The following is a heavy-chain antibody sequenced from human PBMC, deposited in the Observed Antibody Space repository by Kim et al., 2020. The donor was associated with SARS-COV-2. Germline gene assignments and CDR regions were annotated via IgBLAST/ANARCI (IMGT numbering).Heavy chain of an antibody. CDR3: AKRGLYSRSFDP. J-gene: IGHJ5*02. D-gene: IGHD6-13*01. CDR1: GFTFSSYG. Sequence: GGSLRLSCAASGFTFSSYGMHWVRQAPGKGLEWVAVISYDGSNKYYADSVKGRFTISRDNSKNTLYLQMNSLRAEDTAVYYCAKRGLYSRSFDPWGQGTLVTVSS. V-gene: IGHV3-30*18. CDR2: ISYDGSNK.